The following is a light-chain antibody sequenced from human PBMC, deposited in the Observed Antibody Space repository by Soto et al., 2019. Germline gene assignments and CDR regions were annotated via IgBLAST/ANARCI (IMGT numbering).Light chain of an antibody. CDR1: QDISSY. Sequence: DIQLTQSPSFLSASVGYIVTITCRASQDISSYLAWYQQRPGKVPRFLTHSASTLQSGVPSRFSATGSGTTFTLTISSLQPEDIATYYCQQLNIFTRTFGQGTKVEV. V-gene: IGKV1-9*01. J-gene: IGKJ1*01. CDR2: SAS. CDR3: QQLNIFTRT.